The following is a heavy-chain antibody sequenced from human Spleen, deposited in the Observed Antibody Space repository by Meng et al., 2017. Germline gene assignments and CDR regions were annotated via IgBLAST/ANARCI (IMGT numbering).Heavy chain of an antibody. D-gene: IGHD2-15*01. J-gene: IGHJ4*01. Sequence: GGSLRLSCVASGFTFSDYYMNWIRQAPGKGLEWISYISISGKNIFYADSVKGRFTISRDNLQNALHLEMNNLRLEDTALYYCAKVSAGYLTTSDYWGHGIMVTVSS. CDR2: ISISGKNI. V-gene: IGHV3-11*01. CDR1: GFTFSDYY. CDR3: AKVSAGYLTTSDY.